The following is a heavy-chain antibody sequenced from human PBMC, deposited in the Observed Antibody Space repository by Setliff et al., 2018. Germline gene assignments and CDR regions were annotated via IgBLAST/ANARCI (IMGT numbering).Heavy chain of an antibody. V-gene: IGHV4-38-2*01. Sequence: PSETVSLTCAVSGYSISSGYYWGWIRQPPGKGLERIGNIYHSGSTCYNPSLKSRVTISVDTSKNQFSLKLTSVTAADTAVYYCARHGLQFLEWLSAFDYWGQGTLVTVS. D-gene: IGHD3-3*01. J-gene: IGHJ4*02. CDR2: IYHSGST. CDR1: GYSISSGYY. CDR3: ARHGLQFLEWLSAFDY.